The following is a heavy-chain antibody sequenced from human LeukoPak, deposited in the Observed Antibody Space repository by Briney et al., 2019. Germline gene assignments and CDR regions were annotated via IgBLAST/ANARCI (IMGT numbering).Heavy chain of an antibody. Sequence: SETLSLTCTVSGGSISSYYWSWIRQPPGKGLEWIGYIYYSGSTNYNPSLKSRVTISVDTSKNQFSLKLSSVTAADTAVYYCARGTGRERQYYDFWSGSKYYFDYWGQGTLVTVSS. D-gene: IGHD3-3*01. CDR2: IYYSGST. J-gene: IGHJ4*02. V-gene: IGHV4-59*01. CDR3: ARGTGRERQYYDFWSGSKYYFDY. CDR1: GGSISSYY.